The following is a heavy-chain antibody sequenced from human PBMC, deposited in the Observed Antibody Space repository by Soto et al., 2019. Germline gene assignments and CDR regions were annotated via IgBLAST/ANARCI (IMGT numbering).Heavy chain of an antibody. J-gene: IGHJ4*02. CDR3: ARRSSGLYFDY. Sequence: EVQVLESGGGLVQPGGSLRLSCAASGFTFSSYAMNWVRQAPGKGLEWVSVISGSGGSTYYADSVKGRFTIPRDNSKNTMYLQMSSLRAEDTAVYYCARRSSGLYFDYWGQGSLVTVSS. V-gene: IGHV3-23*01. CDR1: GFTFSSYA. CDR2: ISGSGGST. D-gene: IGHD6-19*01.